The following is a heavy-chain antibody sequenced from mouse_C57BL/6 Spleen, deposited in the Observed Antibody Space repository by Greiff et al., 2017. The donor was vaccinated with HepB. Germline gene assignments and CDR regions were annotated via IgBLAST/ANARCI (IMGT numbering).Heavy chain of an antibody. Sequence: DVKLVESGAELVKPGASVKLSCTASGFNIKDYYMHWVKQRTEQGLEWIGRIDPEDGETKYAPKFQGKATITADTSSNTAYLQLSSLTSEDTAVYYCARSDYYGSSLYYFDYWGQGTTLTVSS. CDR3: ARSDYYGSSLYYFDY. CDR1: GFNIKDYY. CDR2: IDPEDGET. V-gene: IGHV14-2*01. D-gene: IGHD1-1*01. J-gene: IGHJ2*01.